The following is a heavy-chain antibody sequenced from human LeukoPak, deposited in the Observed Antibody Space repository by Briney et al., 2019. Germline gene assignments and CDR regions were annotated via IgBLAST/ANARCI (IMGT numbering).Heavy chain of an antibody. Sequence: ASVKVSCKASGYTFTSYYMHWVRQAPGQGLEWMGWINPNSGGTNYAQKLQGRVTTTTDTSTSTAYMELRSLRSDDTAVYYCARDSSVAGTMEGNYWGQGTLVTVSS. J-gene: IGHJ4*02. CDR3: ARDSSVAGTMEGNY. CDR1: GYTFTSYY. V-gene: IGHV1-2*02. D-gene: IGHD6-19*01. CDR2: INPNSGGT.